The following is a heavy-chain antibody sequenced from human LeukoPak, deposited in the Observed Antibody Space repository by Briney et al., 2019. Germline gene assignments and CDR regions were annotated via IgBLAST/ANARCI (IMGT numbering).Heavy chain of an antibody. V-gene: IGHV1-69*13. Sequence: GASVKVSCKASGGTFSSYAISWVRQAPGQGLEWMGGIIPIFGTANYAQKFQGRVTITADESTSTAYMELSSPRSEDTAVYYCARDGYCNGGGCYSDYWGQGTLVTVSS. CDR2: IIPIFGTA. CDR1: GGTFSSYA. CDR3: ARDGYCNGGGCYSDY. J-gene: IGHJ4*02. D-gene: IGHD2-15*01.